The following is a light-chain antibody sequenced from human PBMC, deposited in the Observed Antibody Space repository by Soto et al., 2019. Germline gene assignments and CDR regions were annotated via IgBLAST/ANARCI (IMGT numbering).Light chain of an antibody. J-gene: IGLJ1*01. CDR3: QSYASSRSGYV. CDR1: SSNIGAGYD. Sequence: QLVLTQPPSVSGAPGQRVTISCTGSSSNIGAGYDVHWYQQLPGTAPKLLIYGNSNRPSGVPDRFSGSKSGTSASLAITGLQAEDEAEDYCQSYASSRSGYVFGTGTKLTVL. CDR2: GNS. V-gene: IGLV1-40*01.